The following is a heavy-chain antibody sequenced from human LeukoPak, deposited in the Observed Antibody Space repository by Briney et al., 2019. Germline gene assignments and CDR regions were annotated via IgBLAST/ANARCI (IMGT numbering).Heavy chain of an antibody. CDR1: GNTLTESS. J-gene: IGHJ3*02. D-gene: IGHD3-22*01. V-gene: IGHV1-24*01. CDR2: FDPEVGGT. CDR3: ATAYDTSGYGPFDM. Sequence: ASVTVSCKVSGNTLTESSIHWVRQAPGEDLEWVGGFDPEVGGTVYAQKFQGRVTMTEDTSTDTAYMDLNSLSSEDTAVYYCATAYDTSGYGPFDMWGQGTMVTVST.